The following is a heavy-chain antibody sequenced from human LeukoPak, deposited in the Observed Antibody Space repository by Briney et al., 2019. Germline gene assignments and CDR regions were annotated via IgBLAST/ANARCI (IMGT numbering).Heavy chain of an antibody. CDR2: IYSGDSDT. D-gene: IGHD6-6*01. CDR3: ARARQLGYGSVFDI. CDR1: GYSFTSYW. Sequence: GESLKISCKGSGYSFTSYWIGWVRQMPGKGLEWVGIIYSGDSDTRYSPSFQGQGTISADRSISTAYLQWSSLKASDTAIYYCARARQLGYGSVFDIWGQGTMVTVSS. V-gene: IGHV5-51*01. J-gene: IGHJ3*02.